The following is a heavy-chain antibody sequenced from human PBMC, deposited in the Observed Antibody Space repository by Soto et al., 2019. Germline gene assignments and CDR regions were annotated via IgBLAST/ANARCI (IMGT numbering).Heavy chain of an antibody. V-gene: IGHV3-30-3*01. CDR1: GFTFSSYA. Sequence: QVQLVESGGGVVQPGRSLRLSCAASGFTFSSYAMHWVRQAPGKGLEWVAVISYDGSNKYYADSVKGRFTISRDNSKNTLYLQMYSQSAEDAAVDYCAGESRSTVTLGYWGQGTLVTVSS. CDR3: AGESRSTVTLGY. J-gene: IGHJ4*02. D-gene: IGHD4-17*01. CDR2: ISYDGSNK.